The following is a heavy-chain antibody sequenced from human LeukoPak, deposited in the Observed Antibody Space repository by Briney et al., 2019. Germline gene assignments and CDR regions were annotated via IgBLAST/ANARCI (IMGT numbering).Heavy chain of an antibody. CDR1: GYTFTGYY. CDR2: INPNSGGT. V-gene: IGHV1-2*04. D-gene: IGHD1-20*01. J-gene: IGHJ3*02. Sequence: AASVKVSCKASGYTFTGYYMHRVRQAPGQGLEWMGWINPNSGGTNYAQKFQGWVTMTRDTSISTAYMELSRLRSDDTAVYYCARGGITGTTRGPTRLNDAFDIWGQGTMVTVSS. CDR3: ARGGITGTTRGPTRLNDAFDI.